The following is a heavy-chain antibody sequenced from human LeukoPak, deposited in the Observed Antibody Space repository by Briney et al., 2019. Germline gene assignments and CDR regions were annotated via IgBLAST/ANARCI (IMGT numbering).Heavy chain of an antibody. Sequence: ASVKVSCKASGYTFTSYGISWVRQAPGQGLEWMGWISAYNGNTNYAQKFQGRVTITADESTSTAYMELSSLRSEDTAVYYCTHSTAMVRIFDYWGQGTLVTVSS. CDR3: THSTAMVRIFDY. V-gene: IGHV1-18*01. CDR1: GYTFTSYG. D-gene: IGHD5-18*01. J-gene: IGHJ4*02. CDR2: ISAYNGNT.